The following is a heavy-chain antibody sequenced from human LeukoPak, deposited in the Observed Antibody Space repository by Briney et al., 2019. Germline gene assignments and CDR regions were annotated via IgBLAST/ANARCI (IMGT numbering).Heavy chain of an antibody. CDR1: GGSVSSGSYY. CDR2: IYYSGRT. Sequence: PSETLSLTCTVSGGSVSSGSYYWSWIRQPPGKGLEWVGYIYYSGRTNYNPSLKSRVSISVDTSKNQFSLKLSSVTAADTAVYYCARDFRGSVDAFDIWGQGTMVAVSS. CDR3: ARDFRGSVDAFDI. J-gene: IGHJ3*02. V-gene: IGHV4-61*01.